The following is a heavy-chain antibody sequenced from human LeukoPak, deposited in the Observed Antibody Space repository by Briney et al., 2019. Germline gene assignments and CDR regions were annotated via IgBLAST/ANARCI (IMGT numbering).Heavy chain of an antibody. D-gene: IGHD2-21*02. Sequence: AASVKVSCTASGGTFSSYAISWVRQAPGQGLEWMGGIIPIFGTANYAQKFQGRVTITADESTSTAYMELSSLRSEDTAVYYCALESHGGHIVVVTATSVKDYGGQGTLVTVSS. V-gene: IGHV1-69*13. J-gene: IGHJ4*02. CDR3: ALESHGGHIVVVTATSVKDY. CDR1: GGTFSSYA. CDR2: IIPIFGTA.